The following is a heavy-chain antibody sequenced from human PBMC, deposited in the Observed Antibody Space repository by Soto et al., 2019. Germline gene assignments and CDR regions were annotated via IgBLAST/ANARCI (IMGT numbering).Heavy chain of an antibody. CDR1: GGSISSGGYS. V-gene: IGHV4-30-2*01. J-gene: IGHJ4*02. CDR3: TDYKQRLVLIDY. CDR2: IYHSGST. D-gene: IGHD6-13*01. Sequence: SETLSLTCAVSGGSISSGGYSWSWIRQPPGKGLEWIGYIYHSGSTYYNPSLKSRVTISVDRSKNQFSLKLSSVTAADTAKYYCTDYKQRLVLIDYWGQGTLVTVSS.